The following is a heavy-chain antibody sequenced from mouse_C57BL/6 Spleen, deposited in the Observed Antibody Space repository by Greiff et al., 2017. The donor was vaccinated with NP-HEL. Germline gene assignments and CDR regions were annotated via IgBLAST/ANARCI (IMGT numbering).Heavy chain of an antibody. CDR3: ARHYYGSPYYAMDY. J-gene: IGHJ4*01. D-gene: IGHD1-1*01. CDR2: IDPSDSYT. V-gene: IGHV1-69*01. CDR1: GYTFTSYW. Sequence: VQLQQPGAELVMPGASVKLSCKASGYTFTSYWMHWVKQRPGQGLEWIGEIDPSDSYTNYNQKFKGKSTLTVDKSSSTAYMQLSSLTSEDSAVYYCARHYYGSPYYAMDYWGQGTSVTVSS.